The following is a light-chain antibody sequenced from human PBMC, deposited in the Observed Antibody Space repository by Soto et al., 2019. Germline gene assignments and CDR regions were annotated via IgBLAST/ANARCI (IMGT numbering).Light chain of an antibody. Sequence: EIVLTHSPATLSLSPGERATLSCRASQSVNIYLAWYQQKPGQAPRLLIYDASNRATGIPARFSGSGSGTDFTPTISSLEPEGIAVYYCQQRSNWRVTFGGGTKVDIK. CDR2: DAS. CDR3: QQRSNWRVT. V-gene: IGKV3-11*01. J-gene: IGKJ4*01. CDR1: QSVNIY.